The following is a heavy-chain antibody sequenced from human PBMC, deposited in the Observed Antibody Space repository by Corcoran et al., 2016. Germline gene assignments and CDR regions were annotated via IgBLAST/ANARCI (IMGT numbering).Heavy chain of an antibody. J-gene: IGHJ4*02. V-gene: IGHV1-46*01. CDR1: GYTCSSYN. D-gene: IGHD6-13*01. CDR2: INPSGGSA. CDR3: ARDSGSWSVDY. Sequence: QVQLVQSGAEVKKPGASVKVSCQASGYTCSSYNMQWVRQAPGQGLEWMGIINPSGGSATYAQKFQGRVTMTRDTSTSTVYMELSSLRFEDTAVDYCARDSGSWSVDYCGQGTLLTVSS.